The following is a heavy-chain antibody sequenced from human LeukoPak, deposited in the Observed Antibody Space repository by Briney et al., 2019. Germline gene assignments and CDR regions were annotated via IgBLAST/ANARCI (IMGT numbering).Heavy chain of an antibody. Sequence: SQTLSLTCDISGDSVSSNSAAWNWIRQSPSRGLEWLGRTYYRSRWYTDYAVSLRSRLTINPDTSKNQLSLQLNSVTPEDTAVYYCARDPEAFDIWGPGTMVTVSS. CDR1: GDSVSSNSAA. J-gene: IGHJ3*02. CDR3: ARDPEAFDI. V-gene: IGHV6-1*01. CDR2: TYYRSRWYT.